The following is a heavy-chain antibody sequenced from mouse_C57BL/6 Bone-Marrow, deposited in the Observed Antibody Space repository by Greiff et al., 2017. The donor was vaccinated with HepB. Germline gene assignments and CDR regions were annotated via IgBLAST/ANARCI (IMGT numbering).Heavy chain of an antibody. CDR1: GYTFTSYG. CDR3: ARYPFQDYGSLDY. J-gene: IGHJ4*01. V-gene: IGHV1-81*01. D-gene: IGHD1-1*01. Sequence: QVQLKESGAELARPGASVKLSCKASGYTFTSYGISWVKQRTGQGLEWIGEIYPRSGNTYYNEKFKGKATLTADKSSSTAYMVLRILTSEASAVYFCARYPFQDYGSLDYWGQVTSVTVSS. CDR2: IYPRSGNT.